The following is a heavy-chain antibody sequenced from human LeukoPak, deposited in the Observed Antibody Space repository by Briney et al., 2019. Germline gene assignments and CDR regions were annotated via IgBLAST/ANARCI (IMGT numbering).Heavy chain of an antibody. CDR3: ARGRDSSGYYYGSWRRYFDY. J-gene: IGHJ4*02. Sequence: PSETLSLTCTVSGGSIRSTSYNWGWIRQPPGKGLEWIGSISYSGSTYYNPSLKSRVTISLDTSKSQFSLKLTSVTAADTAVYYCARGRDSSGYYYGSWRRYFDYWGQGTLVTVSS. D-gene: IGHD3-22*01. V-gene: IGHV4-39*07. CDR1: GGSIRSTSYN. CDR2: ISYSGST.